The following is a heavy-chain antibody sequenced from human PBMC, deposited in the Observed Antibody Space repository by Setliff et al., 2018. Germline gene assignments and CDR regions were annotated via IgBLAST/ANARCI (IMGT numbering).Heavy chain of an antibody. J-gene: IGHJ3*02. CDR1: GYTFTSHY. Sequence: SVKVSCKASGYTFTSHYMHWVRQAPGLGREWMGTINPSSGRTSYAQKFQGRVTMTRDTSTSTVYMDMSSLRSEDTAVYYCARDVFPYHYEGAFDIWGQGTMVTVSS. D-gene: IGHD3-22*01. CDR3: ARDVFPYHYEGAFDI. V-gene: IGHV1-46*01. CDR2: INPSSGRT.